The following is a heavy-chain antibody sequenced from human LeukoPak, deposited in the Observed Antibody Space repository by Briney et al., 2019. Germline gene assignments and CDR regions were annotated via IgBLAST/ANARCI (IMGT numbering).Heavy chain of an antibody. J-gene: IGHJ4*02. CDR1: GFTFSSSA. V-gene: IGHV3-23*01. CDR2: ITESGDGT. Sequence: GGSLRLSCAASGFTFSSSAMSWVRQAPRKGLEWVSSITESGDGTYYADSVMGRFTISRDDSKNTLYLQMSSLRAEDTAVYYCAKDSPVATWWGQGTLVTVSS. CDR3: AKDSPVATW. D-gene: IGHD1-26*01.